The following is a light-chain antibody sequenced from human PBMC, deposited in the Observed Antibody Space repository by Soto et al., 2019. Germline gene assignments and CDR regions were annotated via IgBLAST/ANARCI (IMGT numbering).Light chain of an antibody. J-gene: IGKJ2*01. V-gene: IGKV1-33*01. CDR3: QQYDNLPGYT. CDR2: DAS. Sequence: DIQMTQSPSSLSASVGDRVTITCQASQDISNNLNWYQQKPGKAPKLLIYDASSLETGVPSRFSGGGSGTDFTFTISSLQPEDIATYYCQQYDNLPGYTFGQGTKLEIK. CDR1: QDISNN.